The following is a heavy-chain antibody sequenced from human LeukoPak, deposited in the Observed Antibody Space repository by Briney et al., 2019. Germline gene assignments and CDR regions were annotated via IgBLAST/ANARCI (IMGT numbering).Heavy chain of an antibody. J-gene: IGHJ4*02. CDR1: GGSFSGYY. CDR2: INHSGST. CDR3: ARGRGDIVVVPAATPFDY. V-gene: IGHV4-34*01. Sequence: PSETLSLTCAVYGGSFSGYYWSWIRQPPGKGLEWIGEINHSGSTNYNPSLKSRVTTSVDTSKNQFSLKLSSVTAADTAVYYCARGRGDIVVVPAATPFDYWGQGTLVTVSS. D-gene: IGHD2-2*01.